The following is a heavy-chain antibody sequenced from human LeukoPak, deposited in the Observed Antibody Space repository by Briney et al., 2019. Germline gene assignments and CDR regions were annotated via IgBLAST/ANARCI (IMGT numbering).Heavy chain of an antibody. V-gene: IGHV3-21*01. CDR3: AREPSGYSGYDAVDY. CDR1: GFTFSSYS. CDR2: ISSSSSYI. Sequence: GGSLRLSCAAPGFTFSSYSMNWVRQAPGKGLEWVSSISSSSSYIYYADSVKGRFTISRDNAKNSLYLQMNSLRAEDTAVSYCAREPSGYSGYDAVDYWGQGTLVTVSS. D-gene: IGHD5-12*01. J-gene: IGHJ4*02.